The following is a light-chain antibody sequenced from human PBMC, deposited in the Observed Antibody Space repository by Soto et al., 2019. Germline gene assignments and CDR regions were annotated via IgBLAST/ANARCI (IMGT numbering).Light chain of an antibody. CDR2: AAS. CDR1: QSISNS. V-gene: IGKV1-39*01. Sequence: DIQMTQSPSSLSASVGDRVTITCRASQSISNSLNWYQQKPGKAPKLLIYAASSLQSGVPSRFIGSGSGTDFTLTISSLQPEDFATYYCQQSYSTSFGGGTKVEIK. CDR3: QQSYSTS. J-gene: IGKJ4*01.